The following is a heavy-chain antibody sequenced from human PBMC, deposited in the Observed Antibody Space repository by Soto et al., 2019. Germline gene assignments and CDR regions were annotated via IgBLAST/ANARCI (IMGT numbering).Heavy chain of an antibody. CDR1: GLSFSNSA. CDR2: ISHNVSIQ. J-gene: IGHJ4*02. V-gene: IGHV3-30*04. Sequence: GGSLRLSCAASGLSFSNSAMHWVRQAPGKGLEWVTMISHNVSIQFYADSVKGRFTISRDNSKDTLYLQMNSLTPADTAVYYCVGGSLLHWGQGTPVTVSS. CDR3: VGGSLLH.